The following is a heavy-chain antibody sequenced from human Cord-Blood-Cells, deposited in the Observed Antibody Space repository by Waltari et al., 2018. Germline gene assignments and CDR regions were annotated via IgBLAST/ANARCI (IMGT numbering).Heavy chain of an antibody. CDR2: IYHSGST. J-gene: IGHJ4*02. V-gene: IGHV4-4*02. D-gene: IGHD3-16*01. CDR1: GGSIRSSTW. CDR3: ARDQYGVWGRGIDY. Sequence: QVQLQESGPGLVKPSGTLSLPCPVPGGSIRSSTWRSWVRQPPGKGLEWIGEIYHSGSTNYNPSLKSRVTISVDKSKNQFSLKLSSVTAADTAVYYCARDQYGVWGRGIDYWGQGTLVTVSS.